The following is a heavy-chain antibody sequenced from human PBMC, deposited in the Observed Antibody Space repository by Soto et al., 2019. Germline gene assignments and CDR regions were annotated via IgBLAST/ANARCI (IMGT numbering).Heavy chain of an antibody. V-gene: IGHV3-30*04. CDR2: TSYDGSNK. CDR1: GYIFSDYA. Sequence: QVQLVESGGGVVQPGRSLRLSCAASGYIFSDYAMHWVRQAPGKGLEWVAVTSYDGSNKNYADSVKRRFTISRDNSKNTLNLQMNSLRAEDTAVYYCARARNKIPHYYYYGIDVWGQGTTVTVSS. CDR3: ARARNKIPHYYYYGIDV. D-gene: IGHD2-2*02. J-gene: IGHJ6*02.